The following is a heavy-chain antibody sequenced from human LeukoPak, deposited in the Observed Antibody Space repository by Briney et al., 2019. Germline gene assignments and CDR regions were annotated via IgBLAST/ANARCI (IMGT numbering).Heavy chain of an antibody. CDR2: IYHSGNN. D-gene: IGHD3-10*01. J-gene: IGHJ4*02. CDR3: ATNLYGSGNYFAY. Sequence: SETLSLTCTVSGGSISTSDHYWGWIRQSPGKGLEWIAIIYHSGNNYYNPSLKSRVTISVDTSKNQFSLKLTSVTAADTAVYYCATNLYGSGNYFAYWGQGTLVTVSS. V-gene: IGHV4-39*07. CDR1: GGSISTSDHY.